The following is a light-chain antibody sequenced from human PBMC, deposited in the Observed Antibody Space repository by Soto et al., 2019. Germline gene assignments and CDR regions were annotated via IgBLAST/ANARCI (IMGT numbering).Light chain of an antibody. CDR1: QSINNNY. CDR3: QQYGGSPRT. J-gene: IGKJ1*01. V-gene: IGKV3-20*01. Sequence: EIVLTQSPGTLSLSPGERATLSCRASQSINNNYLAWYQQKRGQAPRLLIYGASSRATGIPDRFSGSGSGTDFTLIISRLEPQDFAVYYCQQYGGSPRTFGQGTKVEIK. CDR2: GAS.